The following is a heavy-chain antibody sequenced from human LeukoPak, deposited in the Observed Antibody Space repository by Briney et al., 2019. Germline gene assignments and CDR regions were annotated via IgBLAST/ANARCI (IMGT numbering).Heavy chain of an antibody. Sequence: SETLSLTCAVSGGSISSGGYSWSWIRQPPGKGLEWIGYIYHSGSTYYNPSLKSRVTISVDRSKNQFSLKLSSVTAADTAVYYCARGGYGSGSYYPYFDYWGQGTLVTVSS. CDR3: ARGGYGSGSYYPYFDY. CDR1: GGSISSGGYS. CDR2: IYHSGST. V-gene: IGHV4-30-2*01. J-gene: IGHJ4*02. D-gene: IGHD3-10*01.